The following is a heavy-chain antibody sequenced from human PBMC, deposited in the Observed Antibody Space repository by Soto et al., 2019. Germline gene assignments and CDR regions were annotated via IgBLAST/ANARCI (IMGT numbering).Heavy chain of an antibody. CDR2: IYHSGST. Sequence: TIAITRTVSGGTINSGGYSWTWIRQPPGKGLEWIGYIYHSGSTYYNLSLKSRVTISIDSSKNQFSLKLTSVTAADTAVYFCARGVVGAEIDYWGQGTLVTVSS. CDR1: GGTINSGGYS. V-gene: IGHV4-30-2*01. CDR3: ARGVVGAEIDY. J-gene: IGHJ4*02. D-gene: IGHD2-15*01.